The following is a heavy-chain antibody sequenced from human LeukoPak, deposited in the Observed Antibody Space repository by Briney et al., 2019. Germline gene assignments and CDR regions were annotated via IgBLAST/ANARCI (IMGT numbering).Heavy chain of an antibody. V-gene: IGHV1-24*01. D-gene: IGHD3-16*01. CDR3: ATLDSGLITQAAY. CDR1: GYTLTELS. J-gene: IGHJ4*02. CDR2: FDPEDGET. Sequence: GASVKVSCKVSGYTLTELSMHWVRQAPGKGLEWMGGFDPEDGETIYAQKFQGRVTMTEDTSTDTAYMGLSSLRSEDTAVYYCATLDSGLITQAAYWGQGTLVTVSS.